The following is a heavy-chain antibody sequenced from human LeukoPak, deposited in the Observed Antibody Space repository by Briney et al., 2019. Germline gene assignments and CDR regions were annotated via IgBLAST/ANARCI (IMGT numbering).Heavy chain of an antibody. Sequence: GGSLRLSCAASGFTFSNYWMSWVRQAPGKGLEWVANIRPDGSEKYYVDSVKGRFTISRDNAKNSLYLQMNSLRAEDTAVYYCARDRGWYHADSWGQGTLVTVSS. CDR3: ARDRGWYHADS. D-gene: IGHD6-19*01. CDR2: IRPDGSEK. CDR1: GFTFSNYW. J-gene: IGHJ4*02. V-gene: IGHV3-7*04.